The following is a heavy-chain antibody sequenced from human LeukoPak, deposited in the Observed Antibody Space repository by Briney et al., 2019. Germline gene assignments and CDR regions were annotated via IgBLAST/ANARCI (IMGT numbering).Heavy chain of an antibody. Sequence: SETLSLTCTVSGGSISSYYWSWIRQPPGKGLEWIGYIYYSGSTNYNPSLKSRVTISVDTSKNQFSLKLSSVTAADTAVYYCARDPAYYYDSSGYLDYWGQGTLVTVSS. J-gene: IGHJ4*02. CDR3: ARDPAYYYDSSGYLDY. D-gene: IGHD3-22*01. CDR2: IYYSGST. CDR1: GGSISSYY. V-gene: IGHV4-59*12.